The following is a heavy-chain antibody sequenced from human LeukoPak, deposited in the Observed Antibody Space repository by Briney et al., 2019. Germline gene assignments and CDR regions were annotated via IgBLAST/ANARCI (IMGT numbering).Heavy chain of an antibody. CDR2: IYYSGST. CDR3: ARRGYCSSTSCYDY. D-gene: IGHD2-2*01. Sequence: SETLSLTCTVSGGSISSSSYYWGWIRQPPGKGLGWIGSIYYSGSTYYNPSLKSRVTISLDTSKNQFSLKLSSVTAADTAVYYCARRGYCSSTSCYDYWGQGTLVTVSS. J-gene: IGHJ4*02. V-gene: IGHV4-39*01. CDR1: GGSISSSSYY.